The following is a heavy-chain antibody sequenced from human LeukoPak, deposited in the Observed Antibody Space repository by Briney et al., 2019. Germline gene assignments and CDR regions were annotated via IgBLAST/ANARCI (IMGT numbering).Heavy chain of an antibody. CDR3: AREYYDFWSGYYTPSLADV. V-gene: IGHV3-21*01. CDR2: ISSSSSYI. Sequence: GGSLRLSCAASGFTFSSYSMSWVRQAPGKGLEWVSSISSSSSYIYYADSAKGRFTISRDNAKNSLYLQMNSLRAEDTAVYYCAREYYDFWSGYYTPSLADVWGQGTTVTVSS. J-gene: IGHJ6*02. CDR1: GFTFSSYS. D-gene: IGHD3-3*01.